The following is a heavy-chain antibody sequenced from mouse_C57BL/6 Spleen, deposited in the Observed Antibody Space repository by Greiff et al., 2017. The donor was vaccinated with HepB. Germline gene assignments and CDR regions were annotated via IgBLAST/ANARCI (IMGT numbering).Heavy chain of an antibody. Sequence: ESGPGLVKPSQSLSLTCSVTGYSITSGYYWNWIRQFPGNKLEWMGYISYDGSNNYNPSLKNRISITRDTSKNQFFLKLNSVTTEDTATYYCARDDYSNFHYYAMDYWGQGTSVTVSS. V-gene: IGHV3-6*01. CDR1: GYSITSGYY. J-gene: IGHJ4*01. CDR3: ARDDYSNFHYYAMDY. CDR2: ISYDGSN. D-gene: IGHD2-5*01.